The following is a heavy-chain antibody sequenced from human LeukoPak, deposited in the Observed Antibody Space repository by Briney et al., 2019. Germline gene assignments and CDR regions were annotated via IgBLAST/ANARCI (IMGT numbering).Heavy chain of an antibody. Sequence: PGGSLRLSCVASGFTFSSYGIHWVRQAPGKGLEWLAFIRYDGTDKYYANSVKGRFTISRDNSKNTLYLQMNSLRADDTAVYYCAKRGYTSEAFDHWGQGALVTVSS. CDR1: GFTFSSYG. CDR3: AKRGYTSEAFDH. CDR2: IRYDGTDK. D-gene: IGHD6-25*01. J-gene: IGHJ4*02. V-gene: IGHV3-30*02.